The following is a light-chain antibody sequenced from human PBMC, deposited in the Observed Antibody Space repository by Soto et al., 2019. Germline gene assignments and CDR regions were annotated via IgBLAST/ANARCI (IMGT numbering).Light chain of an antibody. V-gene: IGLV2-14*01. CDR3: SSYSSSSTLVV. J-gene: IGLJ2*01. Sequence: QSVLTQPASVSGSPGQSITISCTGTSNDVGGYNYVSWYQQHPGKAPKLMIYDVSNRPSGVSDRFSGSKSGNAASLTISGLQAEDEGDYYCSSYSSSSTLVVFGGGTKLTVL. CDR1: SNDVGGYNY. CDR2: DVS.